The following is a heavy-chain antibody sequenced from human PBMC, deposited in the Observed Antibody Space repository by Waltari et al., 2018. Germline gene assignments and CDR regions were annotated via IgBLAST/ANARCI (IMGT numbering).Heavy chain of an antibody. V-gene: IGHV1-69*05. CDR3: AQGGKRVTTWLDY. CDR2: IIPIFGTA. J-gene: IGHJ4*02. CDR1: GGTFSSYA. Sequence: QVQLVQSGAEVKKPGSSVKVSCKASGGTFSSYAISWVRQAPGQGLEWMGRIIPIFGTANYAKTFQGRGTITTDKSTSTAYMELSSLRSEDTAVYYCAQGGKRVTTWLDYWGQGTLVTVSS. D-gene: IGHD4-17*01.